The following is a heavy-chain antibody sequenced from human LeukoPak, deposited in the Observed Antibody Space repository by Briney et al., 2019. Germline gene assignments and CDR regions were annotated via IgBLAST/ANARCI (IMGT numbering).Heavy chain of an antibody. Sequence: PSGTLSLTCGVSGGSISSTNWWSWVRQPPGQGLEWVSGISGYDGRTYYADSVKGRFTISRDNSKNTLYLQMNSLRAEDTAVYYCAKDRYSSGWYMDSWGQGTLVTVSS. CDR2: ISGYDGRT. J-gene: IGHJ4*02. CDR1: GGSISSTN. D-gene: IGHD6-19*01. CDR3: AKDRYSSGWYMDS. V-gene: IGHV3-23*01.